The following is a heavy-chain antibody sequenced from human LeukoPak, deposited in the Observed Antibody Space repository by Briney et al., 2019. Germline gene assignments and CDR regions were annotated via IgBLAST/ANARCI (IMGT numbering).Heavy chain of an antibody. J-gene: IGHJ6*02. V-gene: IGHV6-1*01. D-gene: IGHD3-10*01. CDR1: GDSVSSTILA. Sequence: SQTLSLTCAISGDSVSSTILAWNWMRQSPSRGLEWLGRTYYRSKWYNDYAVSVKSRITINSDTSKNQFSLQLNSVTPEDTAVYYCARGSLGFGHGLDLWGRGTPVTVSS. CDR3: ARGSLGFGHGLDL. CDR2: TYYRSKWYN.